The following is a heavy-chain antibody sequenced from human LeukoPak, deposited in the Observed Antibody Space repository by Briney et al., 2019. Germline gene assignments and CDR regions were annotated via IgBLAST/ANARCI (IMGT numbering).Heavy chain of an antibody. J-gene: IGHJ6*02. Sequence: QPGGSLRLSCAASGFTFSSYGMHWVRQAPGKGLEWVAVIWYDGSNKYYADSVKGRFTISRDNSKNTLYLQMNSLRAEDTAVYYCARDRGSGSYYPSVRKNQGEYYYGMDVWGQGTTVTVSS. CDR3: ARDRGSGSYYPSVRKNQGEYYYGMDV. V-gene: IGHV3-33*01. CDR1: GFTFSSYG. CDR2: IWYDGSNK. D-gene: IGHD3-10*01.